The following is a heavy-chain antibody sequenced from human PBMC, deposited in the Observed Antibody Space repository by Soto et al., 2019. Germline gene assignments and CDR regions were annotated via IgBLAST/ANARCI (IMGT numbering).Heavy chain of an antibody. CDR1: GGSISSCGYY. CDR3: ARHNTLSDSNLDY. Sequence: SSETLSLTCTVSGGSISSCGYYWSWIRQHPGKGLEWIGYIYYSGSTNYNPSLKSRVTISVDTSKNQFSLKLSSVTAADTAVYYCARHNTLSDSNLDYWGQGTLVTVSS. CDR2: IYYSGST. D-gene: IGHD4-4*01. V-gene: IGHV4-61*08. J-gene: IGHJ4*02.